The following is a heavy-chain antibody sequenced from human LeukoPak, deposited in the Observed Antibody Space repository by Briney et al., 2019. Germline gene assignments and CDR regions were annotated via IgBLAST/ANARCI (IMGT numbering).Heavy chain of an antibody. Sequence: PGGSLRLSCAASGFTSTNTWMTWVRQAPGKGLEWVGRIKSSSDGGTTDYAAPVKGRFTISRDDSKNTLYLQMNSLNTEDTAVYFCTTHLRWVQSPFNYWGQGTLVTVSS. D-gene: IGHD5-24*01. CDR1: GFTSTNTW. CDR3: TTHLRWVQSPFNY. J-gene: IGHJ4*02. CDR2: IKSSSDGGTT. V-gene: IGHV3-15*01.